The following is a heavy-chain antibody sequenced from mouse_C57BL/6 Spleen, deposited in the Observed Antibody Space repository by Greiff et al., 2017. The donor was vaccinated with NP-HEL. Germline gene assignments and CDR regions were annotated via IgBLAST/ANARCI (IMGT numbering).Heavy chain of an antibody. Sequence: EVQLQQSGAELVKPGASVKLSCTASGFNIKDYYMHWVKQRTEQGLEWIGRIDPEDGETKYAPKFQGKATITADTSSNTADLQLSSLTSEDTAVYYCASHYYGSSYAMDYWGQGTSVTVSS. D-gene: IGHD1-1*01. CDR3: ASHYYGSSYAMDY. CDR2: IDPEDGET. CDR1: GFNIKDYY. J-gene: IGHJ4*01. V-gene: IGHV14-2*01.